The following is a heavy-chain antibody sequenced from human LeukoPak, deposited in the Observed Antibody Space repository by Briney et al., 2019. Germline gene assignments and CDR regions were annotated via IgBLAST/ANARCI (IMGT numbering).Heavy chain of an antibody. CDR2: IKSKTDGGAT. CDR1: GFTFSNAW. Sequence: KAGGSLRLSCAASGFTFSNAWMNWVRQAPGKGLEWVGRIKSKTDGGATDYAAPVKGRSTISRDDSKNTLYLQMNSLKTEDTAVYYCSHVDYYYYGMDVWGQGTTVTVSS. J-gene: IGHJ6*02. V-gene: IGHV3-15*07. CDR3: SHVDYYYYGMDV.